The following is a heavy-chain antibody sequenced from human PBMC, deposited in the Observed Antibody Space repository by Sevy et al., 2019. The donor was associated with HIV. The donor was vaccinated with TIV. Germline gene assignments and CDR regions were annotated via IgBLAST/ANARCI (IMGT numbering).Heavy chain of an antibody. D-gene: IGHD3-10*01. CDR1: GFTFSSYA. J-gene: IGHJ4*02. CDR2: ISYDGSNK. V-gene: IGHV3-30-3*01. Sequence: GGSLRLSCAASGFTFSSYAMHWVRQAPGKGLEWVAVISYDGSNKYYGDSVKGRFTISRDNSKNTLYLQMNSLRAEDTAVYYCARDSMVRGVITYWGQGTLVTVSS. CDR3: ARDSMVRGVITY.